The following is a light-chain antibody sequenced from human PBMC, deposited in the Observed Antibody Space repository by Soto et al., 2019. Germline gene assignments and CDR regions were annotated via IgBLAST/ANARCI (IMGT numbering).Light chain of an antibody. V-gene: IGLV1-44*01. CDR2: LNY. CDR3: TAWDATLNVVV. CDR1: HSSIGSAT. Sequence: QSVLTQPPSASGAPVQTVTISCSGSHSSIGSATVNWYHQLPATAPKLLMYLNYQRPPWMPARFSGSKSGTSASLAISGLQSEDEADYYCTAWDATLNVVVFGGGTQVTVL. J-gene: IGLJ2*01.